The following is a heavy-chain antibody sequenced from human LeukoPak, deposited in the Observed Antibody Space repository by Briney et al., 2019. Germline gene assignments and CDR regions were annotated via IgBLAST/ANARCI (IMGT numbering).Heavy chain of an antibody. Sequence: MTSETLSLTCAVYGGSFSGYYWCWIRQPPGKGLEWIGEINHSGSTNYNPSLKSRVTISVDTSKNQFSLKLSSVTAAGTAVYYCARDSGEAEVPAAMFDYWGQGTLVTVSS. D-gene: IGHD2-2*01. CDR2: INHSGST. J-gene: IGHJ4*02. CDR1: GGSFSGYY. V-gene: IGHV4-34*01. CDR3: ARDSGEAEVPAAMFDY.